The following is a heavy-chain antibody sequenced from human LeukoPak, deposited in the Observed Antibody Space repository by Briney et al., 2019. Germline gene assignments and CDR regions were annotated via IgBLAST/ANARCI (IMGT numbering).Heavy chain of an antibody. CDR1: GFTLDDYC. J-gene: IGHJ6*03. CDR2: INWNVGST. Sequence: GGPLRLSCAASGFTLDDYCMSWVRQSPGKGLDWVSGINWNVGSTGYADSVKGQFTISMINPKNSLCLKMNSLRAEDTALYYCERENGVGATNYYYYMDVWGKGTTVTVPS. D-gene: IGHD1-26*01. CDR3: ERENGVGATNYYYYMDV. V-gene: IGHV3-20*04.